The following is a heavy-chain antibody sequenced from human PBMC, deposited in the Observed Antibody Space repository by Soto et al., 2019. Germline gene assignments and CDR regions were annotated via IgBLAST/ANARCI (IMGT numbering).Heavy chain of an antibody. CDR2: INSDGSST. CDR1: GFTFSSYW. D-gene: IGHD2-2*01. J-gene: IGHJ5*02. V-gene: IGHV3-74*01. Sequence: PGGSLRLSCAASGFTFSSYWMHWVRQAPGKGLVWVSRINSDGSSTSYAESVKGRFTISRDNAKNILYLQMNSFRAEDTAVYYCARAYCSSTSCYRDWFDPWGQGTLVTVSS. CDR3: ARAYCSSTSCYRDWFDP.